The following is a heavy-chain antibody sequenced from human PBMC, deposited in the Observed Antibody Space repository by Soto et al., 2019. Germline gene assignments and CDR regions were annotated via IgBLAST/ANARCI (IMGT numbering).Heavy chain of an antibody. D-gene: IGHD7-27*01. V-gene: IGHV3-7*04. CDR2: IKPDGSDK. Sequence: SGGSLRLSCIGSGFTFGNYWMSWVRQAPGKGLEWVANIKPDGSDKYYEESVKGRFTISRDNAKNSLHLQMNSLSAEDTAVYFFASDWLAGEPHRRWNYSGQGTLVTVSS. CDR1: GFTFGNYW. CDR3: ASDWLAGEPHRRWNY. J-gene: IGHJ4*01.